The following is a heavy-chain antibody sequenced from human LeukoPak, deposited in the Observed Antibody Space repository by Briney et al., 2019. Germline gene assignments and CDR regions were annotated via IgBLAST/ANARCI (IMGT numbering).Heavy chain of an antibody. D-gene: IGHD2-2*01. J-gene: IGHJ5*02. CDR3: ARESCSTTNCYVRPLNWFDP. CDR2: INPNSGSI. V-gene: IGHV1-2*02. Sequence: ASVKVSCKASGYTFTDYYMHWMRQAPGQGLEWMGWINPNSGSIHYAQKFQGRVTMTRDTSISTAYMELSRLRSDDTAVYYCARESCSTTNCYVRPLNWFDPWGQGTLVTVSS. CDR1: GYTFTDYY.